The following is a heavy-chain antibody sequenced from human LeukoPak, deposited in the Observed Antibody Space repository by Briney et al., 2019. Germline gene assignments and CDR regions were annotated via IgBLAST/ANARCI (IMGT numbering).Heavy chain of an antibody. CDR3: ARDGITIFGVVRAFDI. CDR1: GGSISSSSYY. CDR2: IYYSGST. J-gene: IGHJ3*02. V-gene: IGHV4-39*07. D-gene: IGHD3-3*01. Sequence: SETLSLTCTVSGGSISSSSYYWGWIRQPPGKGLEWIGSIYYSGSTYYNPSLKSRVTISVDTSKNQFSLKLSSVTAADTAVYYCARDGITIFGVVRAFDIWGQGTMVTVSS.